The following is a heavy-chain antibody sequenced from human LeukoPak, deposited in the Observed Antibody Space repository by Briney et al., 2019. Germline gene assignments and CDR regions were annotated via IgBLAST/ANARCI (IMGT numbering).Heavy chain of an antibody. Sequence: KPSETLSLTCAVYGGSFSGYYWSWIRQPPGKGLEWIGEINHSGSTNYNPSLKSRVTISVDTSKNQFSLKLSSVTAADTAVYYCARGRGYSYGPIFVWGQGTTVTVSS. CDR2: INHSGST. D-gene: IGHD5-18*01. V-gene: IGHV4-34*01. CDR1: GGSFSGYY. CDR3: ARGRGYSYGPIFV. J-gene: IGHJ6*02.